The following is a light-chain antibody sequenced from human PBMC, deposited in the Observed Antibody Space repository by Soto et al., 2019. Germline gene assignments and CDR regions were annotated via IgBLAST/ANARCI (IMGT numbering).Light chain of an antibody. Sequence: DIQMTPSPSALSASVGDRVTITCRASQSINTWLAWYQQRPGKAPKLLIYKASTLESGVPSRFSGSGSGTEFTLTISSLQPDDFATYYCQHYNSYSWTFGQGTKVEIK. CDR3: QHYNSYSWT. V-gene: IGKV1-5*03. J-gene: IGKJ1*01. CDR2: KAS. CDR1: QSINTW.